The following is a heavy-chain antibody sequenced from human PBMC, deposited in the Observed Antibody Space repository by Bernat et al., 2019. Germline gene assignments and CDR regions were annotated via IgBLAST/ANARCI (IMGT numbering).Heavy chain of an antibody. CDR3: ARATYYDYIWGSYRRDWYFDL. V-gene: IGHV3-33*01. CDR1: GFTFSSYG. D-gene: IGHD3-16*02. J-gene: IGHJ2*01. CDR2: IWYDGSNK. Sequence: VQLVESGGGVVQPGRSLRLSCAASGFTFSSYGMHWVRQAPGKGLEWVAVIWYDGSNKYYVDSVKGRFTISRDNSKNTLYLQMNSLRAEDTAVYYCARATYYDYIWGSYRRDWYFDLWGRGTLVTVSS.